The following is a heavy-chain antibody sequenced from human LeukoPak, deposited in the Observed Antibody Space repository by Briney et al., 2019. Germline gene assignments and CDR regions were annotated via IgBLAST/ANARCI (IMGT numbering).Heavy chain of an antibody. CDR2: ISDSGGGT. J-gene: IGHJ3*02. Sequence: PGGSLRLSCAASGFTFSSYAMSWVRQAPGTGLEWVSSISDSGGGTYYADSVKGRFTISRDNSKNTLYLQMNSLRAEDTAVYYCARVAKWELLHDAFDIWGQGTMVTVSS. CDR1: GFTFSSYA. CDR3: ARVAKWELLHDAFDI. D-gene: IGHD1-26*01. V-gene: IGHV3-23*01.